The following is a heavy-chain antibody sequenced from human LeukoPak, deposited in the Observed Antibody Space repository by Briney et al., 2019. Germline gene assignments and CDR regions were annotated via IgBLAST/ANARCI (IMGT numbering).Heavy chain of an antibody. V-gene: IGHV1-69*13. CDR3: ARETRYSSSSEAFDI. D-gene: IGHD6-6*01. J-gene: IGHJ3*02. CDR1: GGTFSSYA. Sequence: ASVKVSCKASGGTFSSYAISWVRQAPGQGLEWMGGIIPIFGTANYAQKFQGRVTITVDESTSTAYMELSSLRSEDTAVYYCARETRYSSSSEAFDIWGQGTMVTVSS. CDR2: IIPIFGTA.